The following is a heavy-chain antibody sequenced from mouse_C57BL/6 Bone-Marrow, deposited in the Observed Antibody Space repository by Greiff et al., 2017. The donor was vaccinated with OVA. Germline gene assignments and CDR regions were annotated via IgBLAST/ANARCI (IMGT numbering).Heavy chain of an antibody. CDR3: ANWGYYFDY. CDR2: ISYDGSN. CDR1: GYSITSGYY. Sequence: VQLKQSGPGLVKPSQSLSLTCSVTGYSITSGYYWNWIRQFPGNKLEWMGYISYDGSNNYNPSLKNRIPITRDTSKNQFFLKLNSVTTEDTATYYCANWGYYFDYWGQGTTLTVSS. J-gene: IGHJ2*01. D-gene: IGHD4-1*01. V-gene: IGHV3-6*01.